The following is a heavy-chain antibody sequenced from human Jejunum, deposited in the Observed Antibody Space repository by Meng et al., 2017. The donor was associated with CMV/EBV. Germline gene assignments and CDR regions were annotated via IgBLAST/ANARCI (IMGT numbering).Heavy chain of an antibody. Sequence: FTFGTHAMHWVRQAPGKGLEWVSTISAGGGFTYHADSVKGRFIISRDNSANTVYLQMNSLRADDTAVYFCAREDCSGGSCYPGWLDPWGQGTLVTVSS. V-gene: IGHV3-23*01. CDR3: AREDCSGGSCYPGWLDP. D-gene: IGHD2-15*01. J-gene: IGHJ5*02. CDR1: FTFGTHA. CDR2: ISAGGGFT.